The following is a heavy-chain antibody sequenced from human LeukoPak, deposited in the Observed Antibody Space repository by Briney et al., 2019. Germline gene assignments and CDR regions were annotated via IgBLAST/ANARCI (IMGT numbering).Heavy chain of an antibody. Sequence: QPGGSLRLSCAASGFTFSSYGMHWVRQAPGKGLEWVAVISYDGSNKYYADSVKGRFTISRDNSKNTLYLQMNSLRAEDTAVYYCARDYYYDSSGYYSGIHAYWGQGTLVTVSS. CDR1: GFTFSSYG. CDR2: ISYDGSNK. D-gene: IGHD3-22*01. CDR3: ARDYYYDSSGYYSGIHAY. V-gene: IGHV3-30*03. J-gene: IGHJ4*02.